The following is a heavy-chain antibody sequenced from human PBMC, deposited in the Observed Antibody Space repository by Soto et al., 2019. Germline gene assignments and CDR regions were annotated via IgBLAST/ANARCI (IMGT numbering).Heavy chain of an antibody. CDR1: GYTFTSYG. CDR3: ARDYYYGSGSYNPHYFDY. Sequence: ASVKVSCKASGYTFTSYGISWVRQAPGQGLEWMGWISACNGNTNYAQKLQGRVTRTTDTSTSTAYMELRSLRSDDTAVYYCARDYYYGSGSYNPHYFDYWGQGTLVTVSS. CDR2: ISACNGNT. V-gene: IGHV1-18*01. J-gene: IGHJ4*02. D-gene: IGHD3-10*01.